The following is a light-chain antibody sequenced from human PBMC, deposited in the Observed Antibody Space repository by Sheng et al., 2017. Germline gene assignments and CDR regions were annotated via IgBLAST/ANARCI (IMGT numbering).Light chain of an antibody. CDR3: QQYRNLPS. Sequence: DIQMTQSPSSLSASVGDRVTITCRASQSISTHLNWYQQKPGKPPKLLMHAASRLQSGVPSRFSGSGSGTDFILTIRSLQPEDMATYYCQQYRNLPSFGGGTKVEIK. J-gene: IGKJ4*01. V-gene: IGKV1-33*01. CDR2: AAS. CDR1: QSISTH.